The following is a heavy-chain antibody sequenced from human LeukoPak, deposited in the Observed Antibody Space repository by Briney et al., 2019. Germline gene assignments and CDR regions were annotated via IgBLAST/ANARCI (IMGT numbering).Heavy chain of an antibody. CDR2: INPSNGTT. CDR1: GYTFTGYY. CDR3: ARAPDGYEAFDI. V-gene: IGHV1-46*01. J-gene: IGHJ3*02. D-gene: IGHD3-22*01. Sequence: PGASVKVSCKASGYTFTGYYIHWVRQAPGQGLEWMGIINPSNGTTSYAQKFQGRVTMTRDTSTSTVYMEVRSLRAEDTAVYYCARAPDGYEAFDIWGQGTMVTVSS.